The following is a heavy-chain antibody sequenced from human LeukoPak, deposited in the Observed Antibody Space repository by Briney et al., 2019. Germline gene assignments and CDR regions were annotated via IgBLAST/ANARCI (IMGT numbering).Heavy chain of an antibody. CDR3: ATTRLYSSSWYGGFDY. Sequence: GGSLRLSCAASGFTFSSYEMNWVRQAPGKGLEWASYISSSGSTIYYADSVKGRFTISRDNAKNSLYLQMSSLRAEDTAVYYCATTRLYSSSWYGGFDYWGQGTLVTVSS. J-gene: IGHJ4*02. CDR2: ISSSGSTI. V-gene: IGHV3-48*03. CDR1: GFTFSSYE. D-gene: IGHD6-13*01.